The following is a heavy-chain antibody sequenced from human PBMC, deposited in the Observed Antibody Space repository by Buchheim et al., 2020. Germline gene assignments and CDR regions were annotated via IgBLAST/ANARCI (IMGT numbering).Heavy chain of an antibody. CDR3: ARDSTVVTPSYFDY. CDR1: GGSISSYY. V-gene: IGHV4-59*01. D-gene: IGHD4-23*01. CDR2: IYYSGST. J-gene: IGHJ4*02. Sequence: QVQLQESGPGLVKPSETLSLTCTVSGGSISSYYWSWIRQPPGKGLEWIGYIYYSGSTSYNPSLKSRVTISVDTSKNQFSLKLSSVTAADTAVYYCARDSTVVTPSYFDYWGQGTL.